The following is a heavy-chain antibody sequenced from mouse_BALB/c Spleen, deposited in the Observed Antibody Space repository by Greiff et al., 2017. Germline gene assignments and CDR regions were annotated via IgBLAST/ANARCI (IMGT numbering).Heavy chain of an antibody. CDR1: GYTFTSYW. CDR3: ARKGLGYAMDY. Sequence: VKLMESGAELAKPGASVKMSCKASGYTFTSYWMHWVKQRPGQGLEWIGYINPSTGYTEYNQKFKDKATLTADKSSSTAYMQLSSLTSEDSAVYYCARKGLGYAMDYWGQGTSVTVSS. CDR2: INPSTGYT. J-gene: IGHJ4*01. V-gene: IGHV1-7*01. D-gene: IGHD4-1*01.